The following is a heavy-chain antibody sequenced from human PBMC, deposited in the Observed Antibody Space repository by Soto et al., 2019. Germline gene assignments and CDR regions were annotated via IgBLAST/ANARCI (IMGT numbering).Heavy chain of an antibody. CDR1: GGSISSGGYY. Sequence: SETLSLTCTVSGGSISSGGYYWSWIRQHPGKGLEWIGYIFYSGSAHYNPSLKSRVTISVDTSKNQFSLKLSSVTAADTAVYYCARHKGAMVNFDYWGQGTLVTVSS. CDR2: IFYSGSA. CDR3: ARHKGAMVNFDY. J-gene: IGHJ4*02. V-gene: IGHV4-31*03. D-gene: IGHD5-18*01.